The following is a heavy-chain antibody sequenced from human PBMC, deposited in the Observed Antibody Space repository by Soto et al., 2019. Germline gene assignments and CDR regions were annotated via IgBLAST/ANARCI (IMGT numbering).Heavy chain of an antibody. CDR3: ARVTIAVAAWWFDP. D-gene: IGHD6-19*01. Sequence: SETLSLTCAVSGGSISSGGYSWSWIRQPPGKGLEWIGYIYHSGSTYYNPSLKSRVTISVDRSKNQFSLKLSSVTAADTAVYYCARVTIAVAAWWFDPWGQGTLVTVSS. CDR2: IYHSGST. V-gene: IGHV4-30-2*01. J-gene: IGHJ5*02. CDR1: GGSISSGGYS.